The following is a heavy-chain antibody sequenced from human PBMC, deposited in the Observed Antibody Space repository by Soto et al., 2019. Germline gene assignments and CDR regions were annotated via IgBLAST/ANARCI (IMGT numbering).Heavy chain of an antibody. CDR1: GDSVSSNSAA. V-gene: IGHV6-1*01. J-gene: IGHJ5*02. D-gene: IGHD1-1*01. Sequence: PSQTLSLTWAISGDSVSSNSAAWNRIRQSPSRGLEWLGRTYYRSKWYNDYAVSVKSRITINPDTSKNQFSLQLNSVTPEDTAVYYCARDRYNWNDDWFVPWGQGTLVTVSS. CDR3: ARDRYNWNDDWFVP. CDR2: TYYRSKWYN.